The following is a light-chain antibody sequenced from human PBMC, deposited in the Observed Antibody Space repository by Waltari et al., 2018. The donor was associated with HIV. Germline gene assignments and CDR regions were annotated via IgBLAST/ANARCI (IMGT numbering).Light chain of an antibody. CDR2: SDR. CDR3: AVWDDNLPGGL. Sequence: QSVLTQPPSASGTPGQRVSISCSGGTSNLGSYSVYWFQQFPGTPPKLLIRSDRERPSGVPARFSGSKSGTSASLTISGLRSEDEADYCCAVWDDNLPGGLFGGGTKLTVL. CDR1: TSNLGSYS. J-gene: IGLJ3*02. V-gene: IGLV1-47*02.